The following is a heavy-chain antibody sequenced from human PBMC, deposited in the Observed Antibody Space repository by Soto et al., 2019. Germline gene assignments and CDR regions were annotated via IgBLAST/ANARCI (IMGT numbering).Heavy chain of an antibody. D-gene: IGHD3-9*01. Sequence: GGSLRLSCAASGFTFSSYSMNWVRQAPGKGLEWVSYISSSSSTIYYADSVKGRFTISRDNAKNSLYLQMNSLRDEDTAVYYCARDGFDWSYRNYYYYGMDVWGQGTTVTVSS. V-gene: IGHV3-48*02. CDR1: GFTFSSYS. CDR2: ISSSSSTI. J-gene: IGHJ6*02. CDR3: ARDGFDWSYRNYYYYGMDV.